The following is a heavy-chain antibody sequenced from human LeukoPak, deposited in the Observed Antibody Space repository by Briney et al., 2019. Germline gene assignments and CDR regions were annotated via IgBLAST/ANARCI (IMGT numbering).Heavy chain of an antibody. V-gene: IGHV1-69*01. CDR1: GGTFSSYA. J-gene: IGHJ3*02. CDR2: IIPIFGTA. D-gene: IGHD3-10*01. CDR3: ARDPWRSYGSGDAFDI. Sequence: RGASVKVSCKASGGTFSSYAISWVRQAPGQGLEWMGGIIPIFGTANYAQKFQGRVTITADESTSTAYMELSSLRSEDTAVYYCARDPWRSYGSGDAFDIWGQGTMVTVSS.